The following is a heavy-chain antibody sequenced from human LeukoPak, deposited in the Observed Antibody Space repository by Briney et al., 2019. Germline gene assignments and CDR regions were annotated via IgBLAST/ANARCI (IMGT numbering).Heavy chain of an antibody. CDR3: ARVPYYYDSSGYDYYYYGMDV. J-gene: IGHJ6*02. Sequence: SETLSLTCTVSGGSISSYYWSCIRQPPGKGLEWIGYIYNSGSTNYNPSLKSRVTISVDTSKNQFSLKLSSVTAADTAVYYCARVPYYYDSSGYDYYYYGMDVWGQGTTVTVSS. D-gene: IGHD3-22*01. V-gene: IGHV4-59*01. CDR2: IYNSGST. CDR1: GGSISSYY.